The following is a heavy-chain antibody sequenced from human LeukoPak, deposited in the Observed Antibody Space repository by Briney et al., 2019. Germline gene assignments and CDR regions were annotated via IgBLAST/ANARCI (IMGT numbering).Heavy chain of an antibody. CDR1: GFTFSSYG. J-gene: IGHJ6*03. D-gene: IGHD5-18*01. CDR3: ARGCSYGFHYMDV. CDR2: ISGSGGST. V-gene: IGHV3-23*01. Sequence: GGSLRLSCAASGFTFSSYGMSWVRQAPGKGLEWVSAISGSGGSTYYADSVKGRFTISRDNAKNSLYLQMNSLRAEDTAVYYCARGCSYGFHYMDVWGKGTTVTVSS.